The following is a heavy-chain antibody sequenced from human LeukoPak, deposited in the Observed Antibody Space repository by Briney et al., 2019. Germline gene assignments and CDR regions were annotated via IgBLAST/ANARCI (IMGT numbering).Heavy chain of an antibody. D-gene: IGHD3-22*01. CDR3: ARVPYYYDSSGPLYYFDY. CDR1: GYSISSGYY. V-gene: IGHV4-38-2*02. CDR2: LYHSGST. J-gene: IGHJ4*02. Sequence: PSETLSLTCTVSGYSISSGYYWGWIRQPPRKGLEWIGSLYHSGSTYYNPSLKSRVTISVDTSKNQFSLKLSSVTAADTAVYYCARVPYYYDSSGPLYYFDYWGQGTLVTVSS.